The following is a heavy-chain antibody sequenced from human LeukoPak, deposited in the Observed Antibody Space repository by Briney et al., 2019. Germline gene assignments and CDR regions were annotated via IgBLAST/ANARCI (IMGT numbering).Heavy chain of an antibody. Sequence: GGSLRLSCAAPGFTFNTHSMNWVGQAPGKGLKGISYISSSSHNKYYADSVEGRFTISRDNPTNSLYLQKNSLRAEDTAVYYCARDWDREGYTVDYWGQGTLVTVSS. CDR2: ISSSSHNK. CDR1: GFTFNTHS. V-gene: IGHV3-48*01. CDR3: ARDWDREGYTVDY. J-gene: IGHJ4*02. D-gene: IGHD5-24*01.